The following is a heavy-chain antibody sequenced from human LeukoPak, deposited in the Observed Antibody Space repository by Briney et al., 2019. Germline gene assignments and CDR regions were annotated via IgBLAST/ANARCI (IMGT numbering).Heavy chain of an antibody. CDR2: IYTGGST. D-gene: IGHD1-1*01. CDR1: GFSVSSHY. CDR3: ARTPGTGTSSYFDY. V-gene: IGHV3-53*01. J-gene: IGHJ4*02. Sequence: PGGSLRLSCAASGFSVSSHYMNWVRQAPGKGLEWVSIIYTGGSTYYADSVKGRFTISRDNSKNTVYLQMNSLRAEDTAVFYCARTPGTGTSSYFDYWARDPWSPSPQ.